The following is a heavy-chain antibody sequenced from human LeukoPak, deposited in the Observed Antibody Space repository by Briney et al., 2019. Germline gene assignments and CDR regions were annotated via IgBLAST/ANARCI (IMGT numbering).Heavy chain of an antibody. Sequence: KPSQTLSLTCTVSGGSISSGDYYWSWTRQPPGKGLEWIGYIYYSGSTYYNPSLKSRVTISVDTSKNQFSLKLSSVTAADTAVYYCARGGGNWNYPPGYWGQGTLVTVSS. V-gene: IGHV4-30-4*01. CDR3: ARGGGNWNYPPGY. D-gene: IGHD1-7*01. J-gene: IGHJ4*02. CDR2: IYYSGST. CDR1: GGSISSGDYY.